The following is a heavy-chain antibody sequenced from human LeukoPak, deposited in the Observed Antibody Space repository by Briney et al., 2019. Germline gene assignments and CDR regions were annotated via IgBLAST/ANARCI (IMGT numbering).Heavy chain of an antibody. D-gene: IGHD6-13*01. V-gene: IGHV4-59*01. CDR1: GDSISSYY. CDR2: IYYSGST. J-gene: IGHJ6*02. CDR3: ARLGRGSNWPTIGMDV. Sequence: PLETLSLTCTVSGDSISSYYWSWIRQPPGKGLEWIGYIYYSGSTNYNPSLKSRVTISLDTSKNQFPLNLRSVTAADTAVYYCARLGRGSNWPTIGMDVWGQGTTVTVSS.